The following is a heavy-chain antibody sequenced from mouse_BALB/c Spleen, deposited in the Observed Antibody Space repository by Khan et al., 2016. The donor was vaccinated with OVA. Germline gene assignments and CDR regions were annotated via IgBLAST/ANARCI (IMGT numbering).Heavy chain of an antibody. CDR3: AKNLDGSSRK. CDR1: GFSLTRYG. CDR2: IWRGGNT. Sequence: QVQLKQSGPGLVQPSQSLSITCTVSGFSLTRYGVHWVRQSPGKGLEWLGVIWRGGNTDYNAAFMSRLSITKDNSKSQVFFKMNSLEVDNTAIYYCAKNLDGSSRKWGQGTLVTVSA. V-gene: IGHV2-5*01. J-gene: IGHJ3*02. D-gene: IGHD1-1*01.